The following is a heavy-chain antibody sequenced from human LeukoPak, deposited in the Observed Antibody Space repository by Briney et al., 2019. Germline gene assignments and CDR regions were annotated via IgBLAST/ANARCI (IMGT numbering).Heavy chain of an antibody. J-gene: IGHJ6*02. V-gene: IGHV3-43*02. Sequence: GGSLRLSCAASGFTFDHYAMHWARQAPGKGLEWVSLISGDGTGTYYADSVKGRFTISRDNSKNSLFLQMNSLRTDDTALYYCARDLVRYGLGIQNYYYGMDVWGQGTTVTVSS. CDR1: GFTFDHYA. CDR2: ISGDGTGT. D-gene: IGHD3-10*01. CDR3: ARDLVRYGLGIQNYYYGMDV.